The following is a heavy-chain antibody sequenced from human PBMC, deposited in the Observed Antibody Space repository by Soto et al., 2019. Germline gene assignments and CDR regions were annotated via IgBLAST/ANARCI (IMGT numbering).Heavy chain of an antibody. CDR2: ISAYNGNT. D-gene: IGHD6-19*01. J-gene: IGHJ3*02. V-gene: IGHV1-18*01. CDR3: ASDILGSGWYGAVFDT. Sequence: QVQLVQSGAEVKKPGASVKVSCKASGYTFTSYGISWVRQAPGQGLEWMGWISAYNGNTNYAQRPKARITMTTDTSRRTDKMELRSLRSADTAVNYWASDILGSGWYGAVFDTWGKGTRLPVSS. CDR1: GYTFTSYG.